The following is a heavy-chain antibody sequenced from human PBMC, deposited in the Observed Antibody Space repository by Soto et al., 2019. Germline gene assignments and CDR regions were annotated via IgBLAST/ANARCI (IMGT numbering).Heavy chain of an antibody. Sequence: SETLSLTCAVYGGSFSVYYWSWIRQPPGKGLEWIGEINHSGSTNYNPSLKSRVTISVDTSKNQFSLKLSSVTAADTAVYYCAIRQTEYYDFWSGYRGPFDYWGQGTLVTVSS. D-gene: IGHD3-3*01. CDR3: AIRQTEYYDFWSGYRGPFDY. J-gene: IGHJ4*02. CDR1: GGSFSVYY. CDR2: INHSGST. V-gene: IGHV4-34*01.